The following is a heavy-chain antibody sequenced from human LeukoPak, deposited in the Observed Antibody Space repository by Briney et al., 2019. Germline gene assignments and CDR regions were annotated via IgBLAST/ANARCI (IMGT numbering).Heavy chain of an antibody. CDR1: GFTFSSYA. V-gene: IGHV3-23*01. CDR2: ISGSGGST. J-gene: IGHJ4*02. D-gene: IGHD1-20*01. Sequence: GGSLRLSCAASGFTFSSYAMSWVRQAPGKGLEWVSAISGSGGSTYYADSVKGRFTISRDNSKNTLYLQMNSLRGEDTAVYYCARMYNWNEGFDYWGQGTLVTVSS. CDR3: ARMYNWNEGFDY.